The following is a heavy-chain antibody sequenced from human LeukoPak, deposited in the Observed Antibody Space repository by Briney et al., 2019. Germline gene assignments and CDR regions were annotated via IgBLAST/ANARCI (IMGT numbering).Heavy chain of an antibody. V-gene: IGHV3-11*01. CDR1: GFTFSDYY. J-gene: IGHJ4*02. CDR3: ARVRLVGATRGDFDC. D-gene: IGHD1-26*01. CDR2: ISSSGSTI. Sequence: PGGSLRLSCAASGFTFSDYYMSWIRQAPGKGLEWVSYISSSGSTIYYADSVKGRFTISRANAKNSLYLQMNSLRAEETAMYYCARVRLVGATRGDFDCWGQGTLVTVSS.